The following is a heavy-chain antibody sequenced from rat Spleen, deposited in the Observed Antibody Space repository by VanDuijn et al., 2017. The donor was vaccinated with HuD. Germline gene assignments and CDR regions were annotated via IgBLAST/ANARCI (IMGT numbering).Heavy chain of an antibody. CDR2: ITHIGGTS. J-gene: IGHJ4*01. CDR1: GFTFNNYW. V-gene: IGHV5-31*01. Sequence: EVQLVESGGGLVQPGRSLKLSCAASGFTFNNYWMTWIRQAPGKGLEWVATITHIGGTSYYPDSVKGRFTISREDGRSTLYLQMNSLRSEDTATYYCARAPSYVMDAWGQGASVTVSS. CDR3: ARAPSYVMDA.